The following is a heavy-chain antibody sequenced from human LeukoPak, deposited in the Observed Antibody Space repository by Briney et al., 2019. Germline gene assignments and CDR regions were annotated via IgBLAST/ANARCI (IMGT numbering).Heavy chain of an antibody. D-gene: IGHD6-19*01. Sequence: PSGTLSLTCSVSGDSISTNEWWSWVRQPPGKGLEWIGEVFHSGSTNYNPSLKSRVTISIDKSKNQFSLEVTSVTAADTAIYYCARDLAVAGTNYFDFWGQGVLVIVSS. CDR1: GDSISTNEW. V-gene: IGHV4-4*02. CDR2: VFHSGST. J-gene: IGHJ4*02. CDR3: ARDLAVAGTNYFDF.